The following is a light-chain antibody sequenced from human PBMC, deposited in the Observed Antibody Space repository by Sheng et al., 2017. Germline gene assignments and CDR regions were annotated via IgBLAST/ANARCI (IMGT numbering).Light chain of an antibody. CDR3: HQYASSPKT. V-gene: IGKV3-20*01. CDR2: DVD. J-gene: IGKJ1*01. CDR1: QSVAKRY. Sequence: EIVLTQSPGTLSLSPGERATLSCRASQSVAKRYLSWFQQKPGQPPRLLVYDVDTRATGIPDRFSGSGYETDFTLTISKLEAEDFAVYYCHQYASSPKTFGQGTKVEIK.